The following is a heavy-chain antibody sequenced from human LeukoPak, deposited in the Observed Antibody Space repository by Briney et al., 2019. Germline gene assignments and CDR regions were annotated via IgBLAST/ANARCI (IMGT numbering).Heavy chain of an antibody. CDR2: TSDSGNT. J-gene: IGHJ4*02. Sequence: SETLSLTCTVSGGSIRNYYWNWIRQPPGKGLEWIGYTSDSGNTDYKPSLKSRATISVDTSKNQSSLKLTSATAADTAVYYCARWHSHGRYFDYWGQGALVTVSS. V-gene: IGHV4-59*01. CDR3: ARWHSHGRYFDY. D-gene: IGHD2-21*01. CDR1: GGSIRNYY.